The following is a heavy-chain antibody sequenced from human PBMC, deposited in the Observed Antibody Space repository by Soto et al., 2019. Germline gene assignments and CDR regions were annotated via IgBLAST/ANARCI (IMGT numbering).Heavy chain of an antibody. Sequence: QVQLQESGPGLVKPSETLSLTCTVSGGSISSYYWSWIRQPPGKGLEWIGYIYYSGSTNYNPSLXRXVXIXLDTSKNQFSLKLSSVTAAVTAVYYCARRWGAAVDYWGQGTLVTVSS. CDR3: ARRWGAAVDY. V-gene: IGHV4-59*08. J-gene: IGHJ4*02. D-gene: IGHD1-26*01. CDR2: IYYSGST. CDR1: GGSISSYY.